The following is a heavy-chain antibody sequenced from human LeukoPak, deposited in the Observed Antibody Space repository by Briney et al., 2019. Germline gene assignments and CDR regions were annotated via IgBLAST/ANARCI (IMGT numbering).Heavy chain of an antibody. CDR1: GGSISSYY. J-gene: IGHJ3*02. CDR3: ARQDISTGYDAFDI. D-gene: IGHD3-9*01. Sequence: SETLSLTCTVSGGSISSYYWSWIRQPPGKGLEWIGYIYYSGSTNYNPSLKSRVTISVDTSKNQFSLKLSSLTAADTAVYFCARQDISTGYDAFDIWGQGTMVTVSS. CDR2: IYYSGST. V-gene: IGHV4-59*08.